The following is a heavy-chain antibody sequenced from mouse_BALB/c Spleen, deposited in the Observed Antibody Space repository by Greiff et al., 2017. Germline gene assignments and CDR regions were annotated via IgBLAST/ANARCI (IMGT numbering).Heavy chain of an antibody. Sequence: LKQPGSELVRPGASVKLSCKASGYTFTSYWMHWVKQRPGQGLEWIGNIYPGSGSTNYDEKFKSKATLTVDTSSSTAYMQLSSLTSEDSAVYYCTRGASWFAYWGQGTLVTVSA. CDR3: TRGASWFAY. CDR1: GYTFTSYW. V-gene: IGHV1S22*01. CDR2: IYPGSGST. J-gene: IGHJ3*01.